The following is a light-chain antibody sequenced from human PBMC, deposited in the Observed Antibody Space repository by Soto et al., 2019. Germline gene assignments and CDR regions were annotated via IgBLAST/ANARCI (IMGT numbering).Light chain of an antibody. CDR1: QSVSSY. V-gene: IGKV3-20*01. CDR2: RAS. CDR3: QQYGSSPLT. Sequence: EIVLTQSPATLALCPGERATLSFRASQSVSSYLAWYQQKPGQAPKVLIYRASPRATGIPARLTGSGSGTDFTLTISRLEPEDFAVYYCQQYGSSPLTFGGGTKVDIK. J-gene: IGKJ4*01.